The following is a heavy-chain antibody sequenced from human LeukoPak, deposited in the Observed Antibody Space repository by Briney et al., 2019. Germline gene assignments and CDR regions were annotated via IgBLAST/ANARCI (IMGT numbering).Heavy chain of an antibody. D-gene: IGHD2/OR15-2a*01. Sequence: GGSLRLSCAASGLTFRKSVMGWVRQATGKGLEWVSSISISGRDTFYSDSVRGRFTISRDNSKNTLFLQMNDLRADDTAIYYCVKDRDGGDSTTAKGFDYWGQGTLVIVSS. CDR2: ISISGRDT. CDR1: GLTFRKSV. CDR3: VKDRDGGDSTTAKGFDY. J-gene: IGHJ4*02. V-gene: IGHV3-23*01.